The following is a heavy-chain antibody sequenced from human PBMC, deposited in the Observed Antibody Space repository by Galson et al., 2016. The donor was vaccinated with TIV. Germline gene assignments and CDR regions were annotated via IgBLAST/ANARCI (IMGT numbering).Heavy chain of an antibody. D-gene: IGHD2-15*01. Sequence: SLRLSCAASGFTFSDYWMTWVRLTPGKGLEWVANIKEDGREEYYVDSVTGRFTVSRDNARNSLFLQMTGLRAEETAIYYCAREKAVGPALLDFWGQGVPVTVSP. CDR2: IKEDGREE. CDR1: GFTFSDYW. V-gene: IGHV3-7*03. J-gene: IGHJ4*02. CDR3: AREKAVGPALLDF.